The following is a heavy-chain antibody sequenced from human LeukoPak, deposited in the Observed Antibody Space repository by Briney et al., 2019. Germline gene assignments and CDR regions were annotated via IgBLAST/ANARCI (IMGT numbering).Heavy chain of an antibody. CDR2: IYTTGRT. Sequence: PSETLSLMCSVSGGSIKSYWWSWIRQPAGKGLEFIGRIYTTGRTNYNPSLKSRVSMSVDTSKNEFSLELRSVTAADTAVYFCARAGYTISSYRFDYCGQGALVTVSS. CDR3: ARAGYTISSYRFDY. CDR1: GGSIKSYW. V-gene: IGHV4-4*07. D-gene: IGHD3-16*02. J-gene: IGHJ4*02.